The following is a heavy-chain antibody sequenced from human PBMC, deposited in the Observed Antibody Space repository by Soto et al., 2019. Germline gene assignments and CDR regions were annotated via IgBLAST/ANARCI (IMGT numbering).Heavy chain of an antibody. CDR2: IYPRDSDT. J-gene: IGHJ6*02. CDR3: ARHGDGIGATTPYGMDV. CDR1: GDTFNPYW. V-gene: IGHV5-51*01. Sequence: PGESLKLSCKASGDTFNPYWIDWVRQVPGKGLEWMGIIYPRDSDTTYSPSFQGQVTISVDKSISTAYLQWSSLKASDTAMYYCARHGDGIGATTPYGMDVWGQGTTVTVSS. D-gene: IGHD6-13*01.